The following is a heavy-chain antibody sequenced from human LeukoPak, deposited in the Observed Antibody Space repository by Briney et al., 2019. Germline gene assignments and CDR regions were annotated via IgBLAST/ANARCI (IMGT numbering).Heavy chain of an antibody. V-gene: IGHV3-53*01. J-gene: IGHJ6*02. CDR2: IYSAGAT. D-gene: IGHD1-1*01. CDR1: GFTVSDNY. CDR3: ARSGGWDGMDV. Sequence: GGSLRLSCAASGFTVSDNYMTWVRQAPGKGLEWVSSIYSAGATHYAESVKGRFTISRDNSKNTLYLQMNSLRAEDMAVYYCARSGGWDGMDVWGQGTAVTVSS.